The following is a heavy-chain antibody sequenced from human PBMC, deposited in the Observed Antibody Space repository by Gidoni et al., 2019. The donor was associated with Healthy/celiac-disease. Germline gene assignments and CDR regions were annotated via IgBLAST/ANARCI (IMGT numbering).Heavy chain of an antibody. CDR2: ISYDGSNK. J-gene: IGHJ4*02. Sequence: QVQLVESGGGVVQPGRSLRLSCAASGFTFSSYAMHWVRQAPGKGLEWVAVISYDGSNKYYADSVKGRFTISRDNSKNTLYLQMNSLRAEDTAVYYCASNAVAGYFDYWGQGTLVTVSS. CDR3: ASNAVAGYFDY. D-gene: IGHD6-19*01. CDR1: GFTFSSYA. V-gene: IGHV3-30*04.